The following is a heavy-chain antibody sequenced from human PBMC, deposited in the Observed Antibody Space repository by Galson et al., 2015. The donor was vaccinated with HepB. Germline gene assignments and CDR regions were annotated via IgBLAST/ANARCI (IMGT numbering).Heavy chain of an antibody. CDR1: GFIFSAYD. CDR2: ISGSGDRT. J-gene: IGHJ4*02. Sequence: SLRLSCAASGFIFSAYDMAWVRQTPGKGLERVLGISGSGDRTYYADSVKGRFTISRDNSKNTMYVQMDSLRADDTAVYYCARASGNSYDYWGQGTLVTVSS. D-gene: IGHD1-26*01. CDR3: ARASGNSYDY. V-gene: IGHV3-23*01.